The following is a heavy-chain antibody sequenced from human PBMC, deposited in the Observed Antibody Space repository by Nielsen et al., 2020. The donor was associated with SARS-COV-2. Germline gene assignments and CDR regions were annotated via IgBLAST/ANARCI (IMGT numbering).Heavy chain of an antibody. J-gene: IGHJ6*02. CDR1: GYTFTSYG. D-gene: IGHD3-10*01. CDR2: ISAYNGNT. CDR3: ARARGGTGSRDGMDV. Sequence: ASVKVSCKASGYTFTSYGISWVRQAPGQGLEWMGWISAYNGNTNYAQKLQGRDTMTTDTSTSTAYMELRSLRSDDTAVYYCARARGGTGSRDGMDVWGQGTTVTVSS. V-gene: IGHV1-18*01.